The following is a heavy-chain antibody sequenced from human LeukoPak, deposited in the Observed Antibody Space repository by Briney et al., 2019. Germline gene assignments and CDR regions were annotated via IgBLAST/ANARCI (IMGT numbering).Heavy chain of an antibody. J-gene: IGHJ6*02. CDR2: ISYDGSNK. Sequence: GGSLRLSCAASGFTFSSYGMHWVRQAPGKGLEWVAVISYDGSNKYYADSVKGRFTISRDNSKNTLYLQMNSLRAEDTAVYYCAKDRYYGSGSEYYYYGMDAWGQGTTVTVSS. V-gene: IGHV3-30*18. CDR3: AKDRYYGSGSEYYYYGMDA. D-gene: IGHD3-10*01. CDR1: GFTFSSYG.